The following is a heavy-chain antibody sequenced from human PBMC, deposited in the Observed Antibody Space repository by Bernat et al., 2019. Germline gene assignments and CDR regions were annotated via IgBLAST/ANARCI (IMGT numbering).Heavy chain of an antibody. D-gene: IGHD2-2*01. CDR3: ARTDGSTGRNWFDP. CDR1: GDSVASSSAA. CDR2: TYYRSKWYN. Sequence: QVQLQQSGPGLVKPSQTLSLTCAISGDSVASSSAAWNWIRQSPSRGLEWLGRTYYRSKWYNDYAVSVKSRITINPDTSKNQFSLQLNSVTPEDTAVYYCARTDGSTGRNWFDPWGQGTLVTVSS. V-gene: IGHV6-1*01. J-gene: IGHJ5*02.